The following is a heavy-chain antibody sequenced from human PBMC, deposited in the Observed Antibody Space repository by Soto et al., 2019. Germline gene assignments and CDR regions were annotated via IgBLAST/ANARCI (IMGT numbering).Heavy chain of an antibody. CDR1: GFTFSSYG. V-gene: IGHV3-33*01. CDR3: ARGRGGVIQLGEFDAFDI. J-gene: IGHJ3*02. CDR2: IWYDGSNK. Sequence: GGSLRLSCAASGFTFSSYGMHWVRQAPGKGLEWVAVIWYDGSNKYYADSVKGRFTISRDNSKNTLYLQMYSLRAEDTAVYYCARGRGGVIQLGEFDAFDIWGQGTMVTVSS. D-gene: IGHD5-18*01.